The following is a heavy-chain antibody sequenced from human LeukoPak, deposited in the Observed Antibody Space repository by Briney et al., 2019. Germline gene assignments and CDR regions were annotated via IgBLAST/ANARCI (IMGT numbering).Heavy chain of an antibody. D-gene: IGHD1-26*01. CDR1: GYSISSGYY. J-gene: IGHJ4*02. V-gene: IGHV4-38-2*02. CDR3: ARGRIVGATNGGYYFDY. CDR2: IYHSGST. Sequence: SETLSLTCTVSGYSISSGYYWGWIRQPPGKGLEWIGSIYHSGSTYYNPSLKSRVTISVDTSKNQFSLKLSSVTAADTAVYYCARGRIVGATNGGYYFDYWGQGTLVTVSS.